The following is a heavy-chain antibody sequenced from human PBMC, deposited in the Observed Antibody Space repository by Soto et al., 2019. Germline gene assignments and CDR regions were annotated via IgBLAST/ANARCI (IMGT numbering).Heavy chain of an antibody. J-gene: IGHJ6*03. D-gene: IGHD2-2*01. Sequence: PGESLKISCKGSGYSFTSYWIGWVRQMPGKGLEWMGIIYPGDSDTRYSPSFQGRFTISRDNAKNSLFLQMSSLRVEDTAVYYCARGCGRASCPYYMEVWGKGTTVTVSS. CDR3: ARGCGRASCPYYMEV. CDR1: GYSFTSYW. V-gene: IGHV5-51*01. CDR2: IYPGDSDT.